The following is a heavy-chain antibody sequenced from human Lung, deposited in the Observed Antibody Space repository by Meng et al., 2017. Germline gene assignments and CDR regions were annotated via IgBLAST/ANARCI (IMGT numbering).Heavy chain of an antibody. J-gene: IGHJ5*02. V-gene: IGHV4-31*11. Sequence: QVQLQESGPGLVKPSQNLSLTCAFSGGSISSGGYYWSWIRQHPGKGLEWIGYTFYTGSAYYNPSLKSRVTITADTSKNQFSLRLTSVTAADTAVYYCARAPDYGVGTWFDPWGQGTLVTVSS. CDR1: GGSISSGGYY. CDR2: TFYTGSA. D-gene: IGHD4-17*01. CDR3: ARAPDYGVGTWFDP.